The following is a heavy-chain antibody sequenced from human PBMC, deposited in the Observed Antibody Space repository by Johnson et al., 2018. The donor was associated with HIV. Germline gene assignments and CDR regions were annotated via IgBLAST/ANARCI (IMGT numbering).Heavy chain of an antibody. CDR3: AREREAVRGAFDI. CDR1: GFTFSSFA. J-gene: IGHJ3*02. Sequence: VQLVESGGGVVQPGRSLRLSCAASGFTFSSFAIHWVRQATGKGLEWVSAIGTAGDTYYPGSVKGRFTIYRENAKNSLYLQMNSLRVDDTAVYYCAREREAVRGAFDIWGQWTVVTVSS. V-gene: IGHV3-13*01. D-gene: IGHD3-10*01. CDR2: IGTAGDT.